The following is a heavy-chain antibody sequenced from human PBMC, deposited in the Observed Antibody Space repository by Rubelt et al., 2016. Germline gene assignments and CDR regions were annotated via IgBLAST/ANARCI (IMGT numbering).Heavy chain of an antibody. J-gene: IGHJ3*02. CDR1: GGTFSSYA. D-gene: IGHD3-22*01. Sequence: QVQLVQSGAEVKKPGSSVKVSCKASGGTFSSYAISWVRQAPGQGLEWMGGIIPIFGTANYAQKWQGRVTITAAKSTNTAYMGLSSLRSEDTAVYYCARDLVGVVITTHDAFDIWGQGTMVTVSS. CDR3: ARDLVGVVITTHDAFDI. V-gene: IGHV1-69*06. CDR2: IIPIFGTA.